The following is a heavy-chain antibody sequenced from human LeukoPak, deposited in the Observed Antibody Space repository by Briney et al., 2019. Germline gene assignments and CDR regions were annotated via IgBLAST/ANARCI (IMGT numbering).Heavy chain of an antibody. Sequence: SETLSLTCTVCGGSISSSSYYWVWIRQSPGKGLEWIGYVYYSGSTYYNPSLKSRVTISVDTSKKQFPLNLNSVTAADTAVYYCARGRYGVVTRDWFDPWGQGTLVTVSS. D-gene: IGHD3-3*01. CDR3: ARGRYGVVTRDWFDP. J-gene: IGHJ5*02. CDR2: VYYSGST. V-gene: IGHV4-39*06. CDR1: GGSISSSSYY.